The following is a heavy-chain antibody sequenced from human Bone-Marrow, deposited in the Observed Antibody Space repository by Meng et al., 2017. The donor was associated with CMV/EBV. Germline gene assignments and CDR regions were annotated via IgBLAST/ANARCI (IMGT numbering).Heavy chain of an antibody. D-gene: IGHD3-22*01. Sequence: SETPSLTCVVSGGSISSSKWWSWVRQPPGKGLEWIGAIHHSGTTNYNTSLKSRVAMSVDKSKNHFSLSLTSVTAADTALYFCARADSSYFDVSAYYPDAFDIWGQGTVVTVSS. V-gene: IGHV4/OR15-8*03. J-gene: IGHJ3*02. CDR2: IHHSGTT. CDR1: GGSISSSKW. CDR3: ARADSSYFDVSAYYPDAFDI.